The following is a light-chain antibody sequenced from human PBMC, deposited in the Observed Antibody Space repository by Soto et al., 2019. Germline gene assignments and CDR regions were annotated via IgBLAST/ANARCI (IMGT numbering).Light chain of an antibody. V-gene: IGKV3-20*01. CDR2: GAS. J-gene: IGKJ5*01. CDR1: QSVTSSF. CDR3: QQYGSSPIT. Sequence: EIVLTQSPGTLSLSPGERATLSCRASQSVTSSFLAWYQQKPGQAPRLLIHGASSRATGIPDRISGSGSGTDFTLTISRLEPEDFAVYYCQQYGSSPITFGQGTRLEI.